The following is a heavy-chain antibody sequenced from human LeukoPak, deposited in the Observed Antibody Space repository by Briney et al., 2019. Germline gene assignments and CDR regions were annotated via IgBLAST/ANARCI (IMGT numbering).Heavy chain of an antibody. Sequence: ASVKVSCKASGYTFTSYGISWVRQAPGQGLEWMGWISAYNGNTTYAQKLQGRVTMTPDTSTSTAYMELRSLRSDDTAVYYCARDSQYYYDSSGYAVFDYWGQGTLVTVSS. V-gene: IGHV1-18*01. CDR3: ARDSQYYYDSSGYAVFDY. CDR1: GYTFTSYG. D-gene: IGHD3-22*01. CDR2: ISAYNGNT. J-gene: IGHJ4*02.